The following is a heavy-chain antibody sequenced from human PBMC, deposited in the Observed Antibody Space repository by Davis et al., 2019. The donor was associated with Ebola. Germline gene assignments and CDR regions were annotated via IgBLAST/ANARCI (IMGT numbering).Heavy chain of an antibody. CDR2: IKQDGSET. Sequence: GGSLRLSCAASGFTFSDYWMTWVRQAPGKGLEWVANIKQDGSETYYVDSLKGRFTISRDNAKNSLYLHMNSLRVEDTAVHYCTKTIVATAGDFWGQGTLVTVSS. CDR3: TKTIVATAGDF. V-gene: IGHV3-7*01. D-gene: IGHD6-13*01. J-gene: IGHJ4*02. CDR1: GFTFSDYW.